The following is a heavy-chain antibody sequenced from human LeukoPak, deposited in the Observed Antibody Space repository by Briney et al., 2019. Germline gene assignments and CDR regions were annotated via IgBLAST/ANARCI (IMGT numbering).Heavy chain of an antibody. D-gene: IGHD3-10*01. V-gene: IGHV3-30-3*01. Sequence: GGSLRLSCAASGFTLSSYAMHWVRQAPGKGLEWVAVISYDGSNKFYADSVKGRFTLSRDNSKNTLYLQMNSLRIEDTAVYYCGRGSVGFGELNYWGQGTLVTVSS. CDR3: GRGSVGFGELNY. CDR2: ISYDGSNK. CDR1: GFTLSSYA. J-gene: IGHJ4*02.